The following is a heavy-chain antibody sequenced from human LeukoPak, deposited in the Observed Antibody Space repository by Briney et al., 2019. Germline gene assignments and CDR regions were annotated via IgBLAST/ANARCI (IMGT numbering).Heavy chain of an antibody. CDR1: GFTFSSYG. CDR2: ISGSGVIT. Sequence: GGSLRLSCAASGFTFSSYGMNWVRQAPGEGPEWVSGISGSGVITYYADSVKGRFTISRDNSKNTLDLQMNSLRAEDTAVYYCAKDDAWVRYQDWGQGTLVTVSS. V-gene: IGHV3-23*01. CDR3: AKDDAWVRYQD. D-gene: IGHD5-12*01. J-gene: IGHJ4*02.